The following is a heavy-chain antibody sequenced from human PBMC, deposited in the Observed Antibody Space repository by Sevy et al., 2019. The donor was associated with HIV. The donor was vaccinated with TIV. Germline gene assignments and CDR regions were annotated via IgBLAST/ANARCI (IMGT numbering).Heavy chain of an antibody. V-gene: IGHV3-7*01. J-gene: IGHJ3*02. CDR2: IKQDGSEK. CDR1: GFSFGCYW. Sequence: GGSRELPCAASGFSFGCYWLPWARQTQGKGRDGGANIKQDGSEKNYVDSVKGRFTISRDNAKNSLYLQMNTLRVADTAVYYCATKGGSRPNDAFDTWGQGTMVTVSS. CDR3: ATKGGSRPNDAFDT. D-gene: IGHD3-10*01.